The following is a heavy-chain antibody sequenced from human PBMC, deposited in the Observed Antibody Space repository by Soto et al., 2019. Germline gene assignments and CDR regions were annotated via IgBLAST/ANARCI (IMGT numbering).Heavy chain of an antibody. CDR3: ARDLQIDYGDYSFIDY. Sequence: GGSLRLSCAASGFTFSDYYMSWIRQAPGKGLEWVSYISSSGSTIYYADSVKGRFTISRDNAKNSLYLQMNSLRAEDTAVYYCARDLQIDYGDYSFIDYWGQGTLVTVSS. J-gene: IGHJ4*02. CDR2: ISSSGSTI. CDR1: GFTFSDYY. D-gene: IGHD4-17*01. V-gene: IGHV3-11*01.